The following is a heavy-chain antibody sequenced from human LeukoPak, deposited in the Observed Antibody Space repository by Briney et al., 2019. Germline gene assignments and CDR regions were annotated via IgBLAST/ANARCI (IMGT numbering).Heavy chain of an antibody. CDR2: MNPNSGNT. Sequence: ASVKVSCKASGYTFTSYDINWVRQATGQGLEWMGWMNPNSGNTGYAQKFQGRVTMTRNTSISTAYMELSSLRSEDTAVYYCARSGAAAGPSEYYGMDVWGQGTTVTVSS. CDR1: GYTFTSYD. D-gene: IGHD6-13*01. CDR3: ARSGAAAGPSEYYGMDV. J-gene: IGHJ6*02. V-gene: IGHV1-8*01.